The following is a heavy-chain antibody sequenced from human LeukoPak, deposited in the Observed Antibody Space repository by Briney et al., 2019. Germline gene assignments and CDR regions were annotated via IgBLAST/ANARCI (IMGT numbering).Heavy chain of an antibody. CDR3: AELGITMIGGV. J-gene: IGHJ6*04. D-gene: IGHD3-10*02. CDR2: ISSSGSTI. CDR1: RSTFSSYS. Sequence: GGSLRLSCAASRSTFSSYSMNWVRQAPGKGLEWVSYISSSGSTIYYADSVKGRFTISRDNAKNSLYLQMNSLRAEDTAVYYCAELGITMIGGVWGKGTTVTISS. V-gene: IGHV3-48*04.